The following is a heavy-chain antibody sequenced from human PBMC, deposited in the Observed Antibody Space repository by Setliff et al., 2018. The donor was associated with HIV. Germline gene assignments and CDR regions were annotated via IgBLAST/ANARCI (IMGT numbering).Heavy chain of an antibody. CDR3: ARFYYHYDSTNDAFDI. Sequence: PSETLSLTCTVFGGSMNSHYWSWIRQPAGKGLEWIGRIHTRGSTDYNPSLKSRVTISVDTSKNQFSLKLSSVTAADTAVYYCARFYYHYDSTNDAFDIWGQGTMVTVSS. CDR2: IHTRGST. V-gene: IGHV4-4*07. CDR1: GGSMNSHY. J-gene: IGHJ3*02. D-gene: IGHD3-22*01.